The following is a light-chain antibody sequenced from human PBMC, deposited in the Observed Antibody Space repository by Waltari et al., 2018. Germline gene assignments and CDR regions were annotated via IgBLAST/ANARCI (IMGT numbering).Light chain of an antibody. Sequence: QSALTQPPSASGSPGQSVTIPCTGTSSDVGGYNYFSWYQQHPGKAPKLMIFEVTKRPSGVPDRFSGSKSGNTASLTVSGLQGEDESDYYCASYAGNRNVVFGGGTKLTVL. V-gene: IGLV2-8*01. J-gene: IGLJ2*01. CDR3: ASYAGNRNVV. CDR2: EVT. CDR1: SSDVGGYNY.